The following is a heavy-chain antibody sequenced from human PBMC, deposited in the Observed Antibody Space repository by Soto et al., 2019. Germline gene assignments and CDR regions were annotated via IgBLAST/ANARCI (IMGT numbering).Heavy chain of an antibody. V-gene: IGHV1-69*02. CDR1: GGTFSSYT. CDR3: ARYYYGSGTAQGYYYYMDV. D-gene: IGHD3-10*01. J-gene: IGHJ6*03. CDR2: IIPILGIA. Sequence: SVKVTCKASGGTFSSYTISWVRQAPGQGLEWMGRIIPILGIANYAQKFQGRVTITADKSTSTAYMELSSLRSEDTAVYYCARYYYGSGTAQGYYYYMDVWGKGTTVTVSS.